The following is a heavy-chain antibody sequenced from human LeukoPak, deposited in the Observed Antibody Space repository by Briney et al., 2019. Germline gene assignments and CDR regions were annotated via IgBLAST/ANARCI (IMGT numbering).Heavy chain of an antibody. J-gene: IGHJ4*02. CDR1: GFTFSSYA. Sequence: QSGGSLRLSCAASGFTFSSYAMSWVRQAPGKGLEWVSAISGSGGSTYYADSVKGRFTISRDNSKNTLYLQMNSLRAEDTAVYYCAKDRGRDGYNYWLFGYWGQGTLVTVSS. CDR2: ISGSGGST. V-gene: IGHV3-23*01. CDR3: AKDRGRDGYNYWLFGY. D-gene: IGHD5-24*01.